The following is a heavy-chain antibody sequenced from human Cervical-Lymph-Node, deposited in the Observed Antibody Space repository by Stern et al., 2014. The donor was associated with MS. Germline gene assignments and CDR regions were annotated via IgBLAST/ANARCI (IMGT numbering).Heavy chain of an antibody. CDR1: GYTFTSYY. V-gene: IGHV1-46*01. CDR3: AKRARCGGDCHAFDI. Sequence: VQLVESGAEVKKPGTSVKVSCKASGYTFTSYYMHWVRQAPGQGLEWMGVVNPSGGGTSYAQMFQGRLTLTRDTSTRTVYMHLGSLRSEDTAIYYCAKRARCGGDCHAFDIWGQGTMVTVSS. J-gene: IGHJ3*02. CDR2: VNPSGGGT. D-gene: IGHD2-21*02.